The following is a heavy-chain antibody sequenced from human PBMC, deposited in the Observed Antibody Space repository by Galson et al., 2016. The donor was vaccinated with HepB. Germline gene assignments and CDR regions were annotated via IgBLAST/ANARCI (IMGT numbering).Heavy chain of an antibody. CDR3: AGEGGVHQQQSKYHFDY. CDR2: ISYDGFDGTNK. J-gene: IGHJ4*02. V-gene: IGHV3-30*03. D-gene: IGHD2-2*01. Sequence: SLRLSCAASHFTFSSYGMHWVRRAPGKGLEWVAFISYDGFDGTNKHYADSVKGRFTISRDQSKRTIYLQINSLRVEDMAVYYCAGEGGVHQQQSKYHFDYWGEVTLVTVSS. CDR1: HFTFSSYG.